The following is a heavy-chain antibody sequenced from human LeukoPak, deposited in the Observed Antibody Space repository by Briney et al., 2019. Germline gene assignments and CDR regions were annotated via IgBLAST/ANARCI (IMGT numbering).Heavy chain of an antibody. Sequence: PGGSLRLSCAASGFTFSGSAMHWVRQAPGKGLEWVAAIWYDGSQKYYADSVKGRFTISRDNLENTGDLQMNSLRAEDTAVYYCARLYGANSGYFDYWGPGTLVTVSS. D-gene: IGHD4-23*01. CDR2: IWYDGSQK. V-gene: IGHV3-33*08. CDR3: ARLYGANSGYFDY. J-gene: IGHJ4*02. CDR1: GFTFSGSA.